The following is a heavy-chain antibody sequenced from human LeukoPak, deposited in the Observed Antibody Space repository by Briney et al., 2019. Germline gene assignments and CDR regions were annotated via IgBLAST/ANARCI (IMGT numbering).Heavy chain of an antibody. Sequence: PGRSLRLSCAASGFTFSSYAMHWVRQAPGKGLEWVAVISYDGSNKYYADSVKGRFTISRDNSKNTLYLQMNSLRAEDTAVYYCAKDPDSSGVYFFDYWGQGTLGTVSS. CDR3: AKDPDSSGVYFFDY. J-gene: IGHJ4*02. CDR2: ISYDGSNK. D-gene: IGHD6-19*01. CDR1: GFTFSSYA. V-gene: IGHV3-30-3*01.